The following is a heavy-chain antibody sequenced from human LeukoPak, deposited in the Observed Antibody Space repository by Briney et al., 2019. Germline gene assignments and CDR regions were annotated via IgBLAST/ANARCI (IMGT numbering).Heavy chain of an antibody. CDR2: ISGSGGST. CDR3: AKETYSSGWLNWFDP. J-gene: IGHJ5*02. CDR1: GFTYSSYA. D-gene: IGHD6-19*01. Sequence: GGSLRLSCAASGFTYSSYAMSWVRQAPGKGLEWVSAISGSGGSTYYADSVKGRFTISRDNSKNTLYLQMNSLRAEDTAVYYCAKETYSSGWLNWFDPWGQGTLVTVSS. V-gene: IGHV3-23*01.